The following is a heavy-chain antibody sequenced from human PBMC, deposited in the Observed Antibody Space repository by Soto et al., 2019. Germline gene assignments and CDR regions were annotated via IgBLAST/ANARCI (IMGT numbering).Heavy chain of an antibody. V-gene: IGHV1-69*01. CDR1: GGTFSSYA. Sequence: QVQLVQSGAEVKKPGSSVKVSCKASGGTFSSYAISWVRQAPGQGLEWMGGIIPIFGTANYAQKFQGRVTITADESTSTAYMELSSLRSEDTAVYYCARGGSSSWYVVYYYGMDVWGQGTTVTVSS. CDR3: ARGGSSSWYVVYYYGMDV. D-gene: IGHD6-13*01. J-gene: IGHJ6*02. CDR2: IIPIFGTA.